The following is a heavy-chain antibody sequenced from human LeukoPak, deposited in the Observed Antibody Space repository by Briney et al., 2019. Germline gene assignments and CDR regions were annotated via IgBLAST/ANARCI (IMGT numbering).Heavy chain of an antibody. Sequence: GGPLRLSCAASGFTFSSYEMNWVRQAPGKGLEWVSYISSSGSTICYADSVKGRFTISRDNAKNSLYLQMNSLRAEDTAVYYCAELGITTIGGVWGKGTTVTISS. D-gene: IGHD3-10*02. CDR3: AELGITTIGGV. CDR2: ISSSGSTI. V-gene: IGHV3-48*03. CDR1: GFTFSSYE. J-gene: IGHJ6*04.